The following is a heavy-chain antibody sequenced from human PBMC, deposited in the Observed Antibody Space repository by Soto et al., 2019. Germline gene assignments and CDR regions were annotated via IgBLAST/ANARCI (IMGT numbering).Heavy chain of an antibody. J-gene: IGHJ4*02. D-gene: IGHD6-19*01. Sequence: EVQLLESGGGLVQPGGSLRLSCAASGFTLSSYAMSWVRQAPGKGLEWVSAISGSGGSTYYADSVKGRFTISRDNSKNTLYLQMNSLRAEDTAVYYCAKDLGIAVAGTVIDWGQGTLVTVSS. V-gene: IGHV3-23*01. CDR1: GFTLSSYA. CDR3: AKDLGIAVAGTVID. CDR2: ISGSGGST.